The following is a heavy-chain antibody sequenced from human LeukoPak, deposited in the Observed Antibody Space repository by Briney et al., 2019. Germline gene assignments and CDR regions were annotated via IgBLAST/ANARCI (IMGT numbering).Heavy chain of an antibody. CDR2: INPNSGGT. CDR3: AREGSAREDTNWFDP. J-gene: IGHJ5*02. CDR1: GYTFTGYY. V-gene: IGHV1-2*04. Sequence: ASVTVSCKASGYTFTGYYMHWVRQAPGQGLEWMGWINPNSGGTNYAQKFQGWVTMTRDTSISTAYMELSRLRSDDTAVYYCAREGSAREDTNWFDPWGQGTLVTVSS. D-gene: IGHD6-19*01.